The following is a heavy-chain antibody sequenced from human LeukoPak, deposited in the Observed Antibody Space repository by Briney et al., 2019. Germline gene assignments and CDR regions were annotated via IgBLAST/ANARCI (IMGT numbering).Heavy chain of an antibody. CDR2: IYYCGST. Sequence: PSESLSVTRIVSVGSLSSYFRSWMHQPPGRGLEGVGYIYYCGSTNYNSSLKSRVTISVAPSKNQFSLKLSSVTAADTAVYYCARVFGRDYGDFRFDYWGQGTLVTVSS. CDR3: ARVFGRDYGDFRFDY. D-gene: IGHD4-17*01. V-gene: IGHV4-59*01. J-gene: IGHJ4*02. CDR1: VGSLSSYF.